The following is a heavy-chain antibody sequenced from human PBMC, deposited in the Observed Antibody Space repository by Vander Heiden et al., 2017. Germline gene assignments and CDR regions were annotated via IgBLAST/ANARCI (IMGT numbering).Heavy chain of an antibody. CDR3: ARDSHLDY. Sequence: EVQLVESGGALVQPGGSLRPSCAASGFIFSSYSMNWVRQAPGKGLEWVSYTSSGSSTIYYADSVKGRFTISRDNAKNSLYLQMNSLRAEDTAVYYCARDSHLDYWGQGTLVTVSS. CDR2: TSSGSSTI. CDR1: GFIFSSYS. V-gene: IGHV3-48*01. J-gene: IGHJ4*02.